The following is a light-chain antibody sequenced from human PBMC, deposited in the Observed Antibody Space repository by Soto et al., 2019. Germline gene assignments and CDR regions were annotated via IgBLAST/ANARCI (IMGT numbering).Light chain of an antibody. Sequence: QSFLTQPPSVSGAPGRRVTISCTGSSSNIGAGKDVHWYQQLPGTAPKFLISGSNHRPSGVPDRFSVSKSGASAFLAIAGLRADDEGDYFCQSYGTGLSGLYVFGTGTKVTVL. CDR1: SSNIGAGKD. CDR3: QSYGTGLSGLYV. V-gene: IGLV1-40*01. J-gene: IGLJ1*01. CDR2: GSN.